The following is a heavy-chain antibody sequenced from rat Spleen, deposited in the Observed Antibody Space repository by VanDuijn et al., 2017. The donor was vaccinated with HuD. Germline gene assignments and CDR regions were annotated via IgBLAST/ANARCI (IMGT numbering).Heavy chain of an antibody. V-gene: IGHV5-31*01. Sequence: EVQLVESGGGLVQPGRSLKLSCVASGFTFNNYWMTWIRQAPGKGLEWVASITNTGDSAYYPDSVKGRSPISIDNAKSTLYLQMDSLRSEDTATYYCARHSAGYGVMDAWGQGASVTVSS. CDR3: ARHSAGYGVMDA. CDR1: GFTFNNYW. D-gene: IGHD1-4*01. CDR2: ITNTGDSA. J-gene: IGHJ4*01.